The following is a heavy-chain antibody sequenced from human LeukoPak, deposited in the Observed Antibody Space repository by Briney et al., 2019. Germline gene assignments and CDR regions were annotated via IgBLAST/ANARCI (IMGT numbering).Heavy chain of an antibody. J-gene: IGHJ4*02. V-gene: IGHV5-51*01. D-gene: IGHD3-22*01. Sequence: GESLKISCKGSGYRFSSYWIGWVRQMPGKGLEWMGIIYPGDSDTRYSPSFQGQVTISADKSISTAYLQWSSLKASDTAMYYCARSMDYYDSSGYVFDYWGQGTLVTVSS. CDR1: GYRFSSYW. CDR2: IYPGDSDT. CDR3: ARSMDYYDSSGYVFDY.